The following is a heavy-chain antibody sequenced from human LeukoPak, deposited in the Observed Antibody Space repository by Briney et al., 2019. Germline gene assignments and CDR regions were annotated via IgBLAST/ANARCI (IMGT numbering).Heavy chain of an antibody. CDR1: GGSISSYY. Sequence: KPSETLSLTCTVSGGSISSYYWSWIRQPPGKGLEWIGYIYYSGSTNYNPSLKSRVTISVDTSKNQFSLKLSSVTAADTAVYYCARGGKLRFLEWLPTTENWFDPWGQGTLVTVSS. V-gene: IGHV4-59*01. D-gene: IGHD3-3*01. CDR3: ARGGKLRFLEWLPTTENWFDP. J-gene: IGHJ5*02. CDR2: IYYSGST.